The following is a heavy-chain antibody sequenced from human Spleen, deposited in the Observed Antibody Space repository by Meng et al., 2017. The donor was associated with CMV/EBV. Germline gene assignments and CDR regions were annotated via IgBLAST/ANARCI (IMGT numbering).Heavy chain of an antibody. CDR1: GCSISSSSYY. V-gene: IGHV4-39*01. Sequence: SETLSLTCTVSGCSISSSSYYWGWIRQPPGKGLEWIGSVYYSGNTYYNPSLKSRVTISVDTSKNQFSLKLSSVTAADTAVYYCARGDLFFWSSNGMDVWGQGTTGTVSS. CDR3: ARGDLFFWSSNGMDV. CDR2: VYYSGNT. J-gene: IGHJ6*02. D-gene: IGHD3-3*01.